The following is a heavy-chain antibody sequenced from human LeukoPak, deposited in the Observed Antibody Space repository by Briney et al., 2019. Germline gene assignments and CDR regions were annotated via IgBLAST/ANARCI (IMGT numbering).Heavy chain of an antibody. CDR1: GFIFSSYA. V-gene: IGHV3-74*01. CDR2: INSDGSST. D-gene: IGHD1-26*01. CDR3: ARSPSIVGATIDY. J-gene: IGHJ4*02. Sequence: GGSLRLSCAASGFIFSSYAMSWVRQAPGKGLVWVSRINSDGSSTSYADSVKGRFTISRDNAKNTLYLQMNSLRAEDTAVYYCARSPSIVGATIDYWGQGTLVTVSS.